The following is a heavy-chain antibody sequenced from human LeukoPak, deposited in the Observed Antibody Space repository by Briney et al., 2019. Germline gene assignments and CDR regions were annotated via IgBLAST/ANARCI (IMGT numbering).Heavy chain of an antibody. J-gene: IGHJ6*03. CDR1: GFTFDDYG. D-gene: IGHD6-13*01. CDR2: INWNGGST. Sequence: GGSLRLSCAASGFTFDDYGMSWVRQAPGKGLEWVSGINWNGGSTGYADSVKGRFTISRDNAKNSLYLQMNSLRAEDTALYYCARAAAGTRQYYYYYYYMDVWGQGTLVTVSS. CDR3: ARAAAGTRQYYYYYYYMDV. V-gene: IGHV3-20*04.